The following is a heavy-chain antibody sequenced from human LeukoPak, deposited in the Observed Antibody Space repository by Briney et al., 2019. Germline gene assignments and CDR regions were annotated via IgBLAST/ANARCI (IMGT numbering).Heavy chain of an antibody. CDR1: GFTFGTYA. V-gene: IGHV3-23*01. Sequence: GGSLRLSCATSGFTFGTYAMSWVRQGPGKGLEWVARISNAAGTTNYADSVRGRFTISRDNSQNTLYLQMSSLRVEDPTEYYCAKAGLRGYDFDSWGQGTLVIASS. CDR3: AKAGLRGYDFDS. D-gene: IGHD5-12*01. J-gene: IGHJ5*01. CDR2: ISNAAGTT.